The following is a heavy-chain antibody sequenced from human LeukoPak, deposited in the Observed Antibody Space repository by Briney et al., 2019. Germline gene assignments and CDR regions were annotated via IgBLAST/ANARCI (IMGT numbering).Heavy chain of an antibody. Sequence: GGSLRLSCAASGFTFSSYSMNWVRQAPGKGLEWVSYISSSSSTIYYADSVKGRFTISRDNAKNSLYLQMNSLRAEDTAVYYCARGFGTKGSGYQYWGQGTLVTVSS. CDR3: ARGFGTKGSGYQY. J-gene: IGHJ4*02. V-gene: IGHV3-48*01. D-gene: IGHD3-22*01. CDR2: ISSSSSTI. CDR1: GFTFSSYS.